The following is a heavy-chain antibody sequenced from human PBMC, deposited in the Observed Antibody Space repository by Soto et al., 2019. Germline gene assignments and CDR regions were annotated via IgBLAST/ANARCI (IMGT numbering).Heavy chain of an antibody. Sequence: QITLKESGPTLVKPTQTLTLTCTFSGFALTTDRVGMGGIRQPPGEALEWLAVIYWDDSKTYRPSLESRLTITKDTSKTQVTLTMTNMYSLDTATYYCAHAYDGRSLYWGQGTLVTVSS. CDR3: AHAYDGRSLY. CDR2: IYWDDSK. D-gene: IGHD3-22*01. J-gene: IGHJ4*02. CDR1: GFALTTDRVG. V-gene: IGHV2-5*02.